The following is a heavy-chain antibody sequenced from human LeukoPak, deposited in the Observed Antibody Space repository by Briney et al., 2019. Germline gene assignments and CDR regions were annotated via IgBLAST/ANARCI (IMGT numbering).Heavy chain of an antibody. CDR3: ARARESMATAGSYFDN. D-gene: IGHD6-13*01. J-gene: IGHJ4*02. CDR2: IYHTGNT. CDR1: GGSISSGDYS. Sequence: PSQTLSLTCAVSGGSISSGDYSWSWIRQPPGNGLEWIGYIYHTGNTNYNPSLKSRVTISVARSKNQFSLRLSSVTAADTAVYYCARARESMATAGSYFDNWGQGTLVTVSS. V-gene: IGHV4-30-2*01.